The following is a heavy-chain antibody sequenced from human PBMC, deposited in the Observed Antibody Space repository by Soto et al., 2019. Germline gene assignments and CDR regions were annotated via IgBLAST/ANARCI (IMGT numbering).Heavy chain of an antibody. J-gene: IGHJ6*02. Sequence: SETLSLPCPVSGCSINGGDYHWTWIRQTPGKGLEWIGAIYYSGSTYYNPSLKSRIRISVDTSKNQFPLKLSSVTAADTAVYYCARDYGWLGYYYGMDVWGQGTTVTVSS. D-gene: IGHD3-22*01. CDR1: GCSINGGDYH. CDR2: IYYSGST. V-gene: IGHV4-30-4*02. CDR3: ARDYGWLGYYYGMDV.